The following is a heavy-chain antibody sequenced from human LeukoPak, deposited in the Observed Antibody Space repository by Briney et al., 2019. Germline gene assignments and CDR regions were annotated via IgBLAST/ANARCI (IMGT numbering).Heavy chain of an antibody. CDR1: GFTFSSYS. J-gene: IGHJ5*02. D-gene: IGHD3-10*01. V-gene: IGHV3-48*01. CDR2: ISSASITI. CDR3: ARDGWFGDYNWFDP. Sequence: GGSLRLSCAASGFTFSSYSMNWVRQAPGKGLEWVSYISSASITIYYADSVKGRFTISRDNAKNSLYLQMNSLRAEDTAMYYCARDGWFGDYNWFDPWGQGTLVTVSS.